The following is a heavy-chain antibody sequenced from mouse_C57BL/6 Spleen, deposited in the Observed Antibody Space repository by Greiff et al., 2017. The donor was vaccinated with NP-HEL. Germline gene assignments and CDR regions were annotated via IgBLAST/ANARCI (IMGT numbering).Heavy chain of an antibody. CDR2: INPGRGGT. CDR1: GYAFTNYL. V-gene: IGHV1-54*01. CDR3: ARRKYSNYPGFAY. J-gene: IGHJ3*01. Sequence: VQLQQSGAELVRPGTSVKVSCKASGYAFTNYLIEWVKQRPGQGLEWIGVINPGRGGTNYNEKFKGKATLTADKSSSTAYMQLSSLTSEDSAVYFCARRKYSNYPGFAYWGQGTLVTVSA. D-gene: IGHD2-5*01.